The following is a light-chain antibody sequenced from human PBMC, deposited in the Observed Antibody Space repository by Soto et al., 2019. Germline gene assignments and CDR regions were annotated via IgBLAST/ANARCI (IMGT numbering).Light chain of an antibody. CDR2: SNS. Sequence: QPVLTQPPSASGTPGQRVTISCSGSSSNIGNNPVNWYQQLPGTAPKLLIYSNSHRPSGVPDRFSGSKSGTSASLAISGLQSEDEDDYYCAAWDDSLTGSWVFGGGTKLTVL. CDR1: SSNIGNNP. J-gene: IGLJ3*02. V-gene: IGLV1-44*01. CDR3: AAWDDSLTGSWV.